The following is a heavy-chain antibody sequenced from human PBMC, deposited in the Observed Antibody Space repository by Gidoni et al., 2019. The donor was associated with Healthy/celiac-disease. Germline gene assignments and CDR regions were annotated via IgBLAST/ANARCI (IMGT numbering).Heavy chain of an antibody. V-gene: IGHV3-9*01. CDR2: ISWNGGSI. J-gene: IGHJ3*02. CDR1: GFTCDDYA. CDR3: AKDMGDQYGDYVIAAFDI. Sequence: EVQLVESGGGLVQPGRSLRLSCAASGFTCDDYAMHWVRQAPGKGLEWVSGISWNGGSIGYADSVKGRFTISRDNAKNSLYLQMNSLRAEDTALYYCAKDMGDQYGDYVIAAFDIWGQGTMVTVSS. D-gene: IGHD4-17*01.